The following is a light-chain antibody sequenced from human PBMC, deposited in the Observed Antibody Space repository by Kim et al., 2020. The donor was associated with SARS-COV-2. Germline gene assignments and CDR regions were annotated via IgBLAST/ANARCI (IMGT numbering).Light chain of an antibody. CDR2: GNC. CDR3: QSYDSSLSGYV. Sequence: QRVNMCRNGSSSKSGAGYEVQWYQESPGTGPNPLIYGNCNRHSGVPDRFSGSKSGTSASLAITGLQAEDEADYYCQSYDSSLSGYVFGTGTKVTVL. V-gene: IGLV1-40*01. J-gene: IGLJ1*01. CDR1: SSKSGAGYE.